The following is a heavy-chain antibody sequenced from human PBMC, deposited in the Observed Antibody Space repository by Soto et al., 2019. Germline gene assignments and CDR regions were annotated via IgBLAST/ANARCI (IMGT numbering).Heavy chain of an antibody. CDR1: GFTFSSCA. Sequence: EVVLLESGGGLVQPWGSLTLACAASGFTFSSCAMTWVRQAPGRGLEWVSTISSGDDTTYYADSVKGWFTISRDNSKNTLFLQMSGLRAEDSALYYCVKDWSGSTCPCMDVWGQGTTVTVSS. CDR3: VKDWSGSTCPCMDV. D-gene: IGHD3-3*01. V-gene: IGHV3-23*01. J-gene: IGHJ6*02. CDR2: ISSGDDTT.